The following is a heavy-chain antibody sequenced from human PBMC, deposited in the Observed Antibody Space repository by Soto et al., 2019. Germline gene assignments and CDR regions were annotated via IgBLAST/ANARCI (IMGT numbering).Heavy chain of an antibody. Sequence: PGGSLRLSCAASGFTVSSNYMSWVRQAPGKGLEWVSIIYSSGSTYYADSVKGRFTISRDNSKNTLYLQMNSLRAEDTAVYYCASGISVAGTSLDYWGQGTPVTVSS. CDR2: IYSSGST. J-gene: IGHJ4*02. D-gene: IGHD6-19*01. CDR3: ASGISVAGTSLDY. V-gene: IGHV3-53*01. CDR1: GFTVSSNY.